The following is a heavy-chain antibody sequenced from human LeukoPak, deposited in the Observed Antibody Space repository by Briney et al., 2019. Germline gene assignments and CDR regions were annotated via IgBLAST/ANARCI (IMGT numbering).Heavy chain of an antibody. CDR2: ISSSGSTI. CDR3: AKGDTTWELPHDY. J-gene: IGHJ4*02. V-gene: IGHV3-48*03. D-gene: IGHD1-26*01. CDR1: GFTFSSYE. Sequence: GGSLRLSCAASGFTFSSYEMNWVRQAPGKGLEWVSYISSSGSTIYYADSVKGRFTISRDNSKNTLYLQMNSLRAEDTAVYYCAKGDTTWELPHDYWGQGTLVTVSS.